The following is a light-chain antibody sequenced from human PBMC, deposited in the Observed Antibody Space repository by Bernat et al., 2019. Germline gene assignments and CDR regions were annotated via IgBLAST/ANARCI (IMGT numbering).Light chain of an antibody. CDR2: DVT. Sequence: QSALTQPASVSGSPGQSITISCTGTTSDVGGYNYVSWYQQHPGKAPKLMIIDVTTRPSGVSNRFSGSKSGTTASLTISGLQAEDEADYYCISYTSISTYVFGTGTKVTV. J-gene: IGLJ1*01. CDR3: ISYTSISTYV. CDR1: TSDVGGYNY. V-gene: IGLV2-14*03.